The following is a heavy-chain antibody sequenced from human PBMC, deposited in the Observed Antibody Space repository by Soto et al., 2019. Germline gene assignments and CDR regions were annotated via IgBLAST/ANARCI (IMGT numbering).Heavy chain of an antibody. CDR1: NDSISSLSW. Sequence: QVQLQESGPGLVEPSGTLSLTCVVSNDSISSLSWWVWVRQSPGTGLEWIGEIYPSGANNYNPSLKSRVTISVDKSINRFSLELRSVTAADTAVYYCAKAVPGVWGSLHPYDAFDIWGRGTMVTVSS. D-gene: IGHD3-16*01. J-gene: IGHJ3*02. CDR3: AKAVPGVWGSLHPYDAFDI. V-gene: IGHV4-4*02. CDR2: IYPSGAN.